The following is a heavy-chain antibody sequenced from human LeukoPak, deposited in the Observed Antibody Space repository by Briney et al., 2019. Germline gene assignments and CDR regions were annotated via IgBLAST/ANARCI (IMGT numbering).Heavy chain of an antibody. J-gene: IGHJ4*02. V-gene: IGHV1-18*01. CDR3: ARDVAIVATTYFDY. D-gene: IGHD5-12*01. CDR2: ISAYNGNT. Sequence: ASVKVSCKASGYTFTSYGISWVRQAPGQGLEWMGWISAYNGNTNYAQKLQGRVTMTTDTSTSTAYMELRSLRSDDTAVYYCARDVAIVATTYFDYWGQGTLVTVSS. CDR1: GYTFTSYG.